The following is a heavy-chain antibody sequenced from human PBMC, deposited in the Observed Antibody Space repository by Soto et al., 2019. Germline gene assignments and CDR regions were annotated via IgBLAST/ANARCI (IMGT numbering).Heavy chain of an antibody. J-gene: IGHJ4*02. CDR1: GGTFSSHS. V-gene: IGHV1-69*01. CDR3: AIDGSGSPYYFEH. CDR2: IVPHSGTS. D-gene: IGHD1-26*01. Sequence: QVPLVQSGAEVRKPGSSVKVSCKASGGTFSSHSFSWLRQAPGQGLEWMGGIVPHSGTSNYAQKFQDRLTLIANASTSTAYMELSTLTSEDTAVYYCAIDGSGSPYYFEHWGQGTQVTVSS.